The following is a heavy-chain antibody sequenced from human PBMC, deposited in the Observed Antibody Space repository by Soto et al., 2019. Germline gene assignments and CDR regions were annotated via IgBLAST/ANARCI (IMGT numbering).Heavy chain of an antibody. CDR3: ARGLGYCSSTSCPDFDY. Sequence: QVQLVQSGAEVKKPGASVKVSCKASGYTFTSYYMHWVRQAPGQGLEWMGIINPSGGSTSYAQKFKGRVTMTRDTSTSTVYMELSSLRSEDTAVYYCARGLGYCSSTSCPDFDYWGQGTLVTVSS. J-gene: IGHJ4*02. CDR2: INPSGGST. CDR1: GYTFTSYY. V-gene: IGHV1-46*03. D-gene: IGHD2-2*01.